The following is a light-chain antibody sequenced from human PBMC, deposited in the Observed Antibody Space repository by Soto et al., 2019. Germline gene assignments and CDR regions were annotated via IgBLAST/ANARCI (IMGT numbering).Light chain of an antibody. Sequence: PGERVTLSCRASQSVGSNYLAWHQRGPGLPPRLLISVVPSRATGIPGRFSGIGSGTDFTLTFSSLQPDDFPADYCQQYNSYFLTFGQGTKVDNK. CDR2: VVP. V-gene: IGKV3-20*01. CDR3: QQYNSYFLT. J-gene: IGKJ1*01. CDR1: QSVGSNY.